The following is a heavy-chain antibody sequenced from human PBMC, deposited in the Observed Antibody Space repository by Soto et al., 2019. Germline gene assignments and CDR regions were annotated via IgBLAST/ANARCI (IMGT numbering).Heavy chain of an antibody. D-gene: IGHD3-16*02. CDR2: IYYSGNT. V-gene: IGHV4-59*08. CDR3: ARHLGELSFYYYYMDV. J-gene: IGHJ6*03. CDR1: GGSISRYY. Sequence: SSETLSLTCTVSGGSISRYYWSWIRQPPGKGLEWIGYIYYSGNTNYNPSLKSRVTISVDTSKNQFSLKLSSVTAADTAVYYCARHLGELSFYYYYMDVWGKGTTVTV.